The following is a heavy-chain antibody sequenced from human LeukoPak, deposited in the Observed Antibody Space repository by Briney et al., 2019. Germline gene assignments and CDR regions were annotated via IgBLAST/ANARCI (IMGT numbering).Heavy chain of an antibody. V-gene: IGHV3-30*14. Sequence: GRSLRLSCAASGFTFSSYAMHWVRQAPGKGLEWVAVISYDGSNKYYADSVRGRFTISRDNSKNTLYLQMNSLRAEDTAVYYCARRAGAYSHPYDYWGQGTLVTVSS. D-gene: IGHD4/OR15-4a*01. CDR1: GFTFSSYA. J-gene: IGHJ4*02. CDR3: ARRAGAYSHPYDY. CDR2: ISYDGSNK.